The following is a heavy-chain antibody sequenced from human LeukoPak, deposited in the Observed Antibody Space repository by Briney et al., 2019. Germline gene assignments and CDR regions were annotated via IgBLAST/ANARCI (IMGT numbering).Heavy chain of an antibody. D-gene: IGHD3-22*01. CDR2: IIPIFGTA. Sequence: RASVKVSCKASGGTFSSYAISWVRQAPGQGLEWMGGIIPIFGTANYAQKFQGRVAMTRDTSTSTVYMELSSLRSEDTAVYYCARDVGDSSGYYHDAFDIWGQGSMVTVSS. CDR1: GGTFSSYA. CDR3: ARDVGDSSGYYHDAFDI. J-gene: IGHJ3*02. V-gene: IGHV1-69*05.